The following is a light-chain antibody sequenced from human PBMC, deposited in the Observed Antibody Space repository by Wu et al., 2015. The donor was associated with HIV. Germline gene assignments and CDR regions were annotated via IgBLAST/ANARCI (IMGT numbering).Light chain of an antibody. CDR2: GVS. V-gene: IGKV3-20*01. J-gene: IGKJ1*01. CDR1: QSISVNY. CDR3: QHYDPSSPWT. Sequence: EIVLTQSPGTLPLSPGERATLSCRASQSISVNYLAWYQQKPGQAPRLLIFGVSSRATGIPARFSGSGSGTDFTLTISRLEPEDFAVYYCQHYDPSSPWTFGQGTRGGNQ.